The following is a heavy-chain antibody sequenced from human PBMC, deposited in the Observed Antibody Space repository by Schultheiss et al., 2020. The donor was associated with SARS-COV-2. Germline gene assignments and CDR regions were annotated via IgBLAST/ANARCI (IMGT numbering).Heavy chain of an antibody. D-gene: IGHD4-17*01. CDR1: GGSISSYY. J-gene: IGHJ6*02. CDR2: IYYSGST. Sequence: SETLSLTCTVSGGSISSYYWSWIRQHPGKGLEWIGYIYYSGSTYYNPSLKSRVTISVDTSKNQFSLKLSSVTAADTAVYYCARGREDYGDSIVMDVWGQGTTVTVSS. CDR3: ARGREDYGDSIVMDV. V-gene: IGHV4-59*06.